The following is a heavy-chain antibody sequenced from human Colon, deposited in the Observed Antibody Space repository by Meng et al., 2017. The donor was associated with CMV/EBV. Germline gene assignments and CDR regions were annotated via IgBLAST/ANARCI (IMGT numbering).Heavy chain of an antibody. J-gene: IGHJ4*02. D-gene: IGHD1-26*01. CDR3: AREVGAFDY. CDR2: TRNKANSYTT. V-gene: IGHV3-72*01. Sequence: SCAASGFTFRDPFMGWVRQAPGKGLECVGRTRNKANSYTTEYAASVKGRFTVSRDELENSLYLQMNSLKTEDTAVYYCAREVGAFDYWGQGILVTVSS. CDR1: GFTFRDPF.